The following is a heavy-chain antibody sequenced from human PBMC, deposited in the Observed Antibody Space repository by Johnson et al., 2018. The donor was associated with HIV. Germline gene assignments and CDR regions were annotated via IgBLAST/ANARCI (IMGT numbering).Heavy chain of an antibody. V-gene: IGHV3-30*04. CDR1: GFTFISYA. CDR3: ARSRVCSGGSCPDGFDI. Sequence: VQLVESGGGVVQPGRSLRLSCAASGFTFISYAMHWVRQAPGKGLEWVAVISYDGSDRYHADSVKGRFTISRDRSKNTLYLEMKALRADDSALYYCARSRVCSGGSCPDGFDIWGQGTKVIVSS. D-gene: IGHD2-15*01. CDR2: ISYDGSDR. J-gene: IGHJ3*02.